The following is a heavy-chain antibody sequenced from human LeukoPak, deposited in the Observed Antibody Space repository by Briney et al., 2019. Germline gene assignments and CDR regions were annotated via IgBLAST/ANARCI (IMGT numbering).Heavy chain of an antibody. Sequence: ASVKVSCKASGYTFTSYYMHWVRQAPGQGLEWMGIINPSGGSTSYAQKFQGRVTMTRDMSTSTVYMELSSLRSEDTAVYYCATDLVPFDSSGYYVDYWGQGTLVTVSS. D-gene: IGHD3-22*01. CDR1: GYTFTSYY. CDR3: ATDLVPFDSSGYYVDY. J-gene: IGHJ4*02. V-gene: IGHV1-46*01. CDR2: INPSGGST.